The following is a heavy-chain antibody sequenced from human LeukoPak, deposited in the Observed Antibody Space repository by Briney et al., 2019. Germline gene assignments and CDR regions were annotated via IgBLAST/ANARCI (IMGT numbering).Heavy chain of an antibody. CDR1: GFTVTDYW. CDR2: IRQDGSEK. D-gene: IGHD6-13*01. V-gene: IGHV3-7*01. CDR3: ARDGTAAGLYFDL. J-gene: IGHJ4*01. Sequence: GSLRLSCEVSGFTVTDYWMNWVRQAPGKGPEWVASIRQDGSEKTYVDSVKGRFTISRDNTKNSLSLQLNGLRAEDTAVYYCARDGTAAGLYFDLWGQGTLVTVSS.